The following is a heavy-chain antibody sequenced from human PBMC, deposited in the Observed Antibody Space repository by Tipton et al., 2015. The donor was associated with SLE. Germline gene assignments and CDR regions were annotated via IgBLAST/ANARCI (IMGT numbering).Heavy chain of an antibody. CDR2: IWYDGSNK. CDR3: ASNSIVGATPFDY. D-gene: IGHD1-26*01. J-gene: IGHJ4*02. V-gene: IGHV3-33*08. Sequence: SLRLSCAASGFTFSSYGMHWVRQAPGKGLEWVAVIWYDGSNKYYADSVKGRFTISRDNSKNTLYLQMNSLRAEDTAVYYCASNSIVGATPFDYWGQGTLVTVSS. CDR1: GFTFSSYG.